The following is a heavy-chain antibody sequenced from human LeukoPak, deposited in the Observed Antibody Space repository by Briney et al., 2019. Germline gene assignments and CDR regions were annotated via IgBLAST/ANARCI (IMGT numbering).Heavy chain of an antibody. CDR1: GGTFSSYA. Sequence: GASVKVSCKASGGTFSSYAISWVRQAPGQGHEWMGGIIPIFGTANYAQKFQGRVTITADKSTSTAYMELSSLRSEDTAVYYCARGYYGDYNFDYWGQGTLVTVSS. CDR3: ARGYYGDYNFDY. V-gene: IGHV1-69*06. D-gene: IGHD4-17*01. CDR2: IIPIFGTA. J-gene: IGHJ4*02.